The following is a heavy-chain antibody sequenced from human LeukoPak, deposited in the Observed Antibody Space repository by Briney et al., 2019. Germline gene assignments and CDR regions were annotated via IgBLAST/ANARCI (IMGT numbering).Heavy chain of an antibody. CDR3: ARATYDSSDYYFYYYGMDV. Sequence: GGSLRLSCTASGFTVSSNYMSWVRQAPGKGLEWVSIIYSGGSTYYADSVKDRFTISRDTSKNTLFLQMNSLRAEDTAVYYCARATYDSSDYYFYYYGMDVWGQGTTVTVSS. D-gene: IGHD3-22*01. CDR1: GFTVSSNY. J-gene: IGHJ6*02. V-gene: IGHV3-53*01. CDR2: IYSGGST.